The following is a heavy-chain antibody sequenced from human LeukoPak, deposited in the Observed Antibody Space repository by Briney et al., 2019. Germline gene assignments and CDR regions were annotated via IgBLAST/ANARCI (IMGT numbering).Heavy chain of an antibody. CDR1: GFTFDDYA. J-gene: IGHJ4*02. CDR3: AKGSEWELLGNFDY. V-gene: IGHV3-9*01. D-gene: IGHD1-26*01. Sequence: GGSLRLSCAASGFTFDDYAMHWVRQAPGKGLEWVSGISWNSGSIGYADSVKGRFTISRDNAKNSLYLQMNSLRAEDTALYYCAKGSEWELLGNFDYWGQGTLVTVSS. CDR2: ISWNSGSI.